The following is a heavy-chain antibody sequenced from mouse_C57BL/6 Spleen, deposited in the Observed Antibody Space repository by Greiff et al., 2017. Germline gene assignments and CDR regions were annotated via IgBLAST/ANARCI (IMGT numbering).Heavy chain of an antibody. J-gene: IGHJ2*01. V-gene: IGHV1-81*01. Sequence: VQLQQSGAELARPGASVKLSCKASGYTFTSYGISWVKQRTGQGLEWIGEIYPRSGNTYYNEKFKGKATLTADKSSSTAYMELRSLTSEDSAVYFCARWGDHDDGLLYYWGQGTTLTVSS. CDR2: IYPRSGNT. D-gene: IGHD2-13*01. CDR1: GYTFTSYG. CDR3: ARWGDHDDGLLYY.